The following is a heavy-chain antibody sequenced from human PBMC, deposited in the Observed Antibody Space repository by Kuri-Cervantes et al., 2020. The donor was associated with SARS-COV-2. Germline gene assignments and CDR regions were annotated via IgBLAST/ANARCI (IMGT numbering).Heavy chain of an antibody. CDR1: GGSFSNFY. D-gene: IGHD3-3*01. CDR2: IYYSGST. J-gene: IGHJ4*02. V-gene: IGHV4-59*01. Sequence: SQTLSLTCAVYGGSFSNFYWSWIRQPPGKGLEWIGYIYYSGSTNYNPSLKSRVTISVDTSKNQFSLKLSSVTAADTAVYYCARMYYDFWSGYYKYYFDYWGQGTLVTVSS. CDR3: ARMYYDFWSGYYKYYFDY.